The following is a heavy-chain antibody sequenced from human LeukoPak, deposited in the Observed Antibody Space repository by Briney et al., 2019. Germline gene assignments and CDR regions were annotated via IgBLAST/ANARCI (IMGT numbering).Heavy chain of an antibody. D-gene: IGHD6-19*01. V-gene: IGHV3-21*04. CDR2: ISSSSSYI. CDR1: GFTFSSYS. J-gene: IGHJ4*02. Sequence: GGSLRLSCAASGFTFSSYSMNWVRQAPGKGLEWVSSISSSSSYIYYADSVKGRFTISRVSSENTLYLQMNSLRADDTAVYYCAKDPYSSPYYGPGYLGQGTLVTVSS. CDR3: AKDPYSSPYYGPGY.